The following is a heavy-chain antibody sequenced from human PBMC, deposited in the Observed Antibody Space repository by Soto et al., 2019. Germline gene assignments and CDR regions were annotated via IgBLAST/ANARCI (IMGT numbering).Heavy chain of an antibody. V-gene: IGHV4-59*01. Sequence: PSETLSLTWTVSGGSISSYYWSWIRQPPGKGLEWIGYIYYSGSTNYNPSLKSRVTISVDTSKNQFSLKLSSVTAADTAVYYCARGALGNYDFWSGYQSWFDPWGQGTLVTVSS. D-gene: IGHD3-3*01. CDR3: ARGALGNYDFWSGYQSWFDP. CDR2: IYYSGST. CDR1: GGSISSYY. J-gene: IGHJ5*02.